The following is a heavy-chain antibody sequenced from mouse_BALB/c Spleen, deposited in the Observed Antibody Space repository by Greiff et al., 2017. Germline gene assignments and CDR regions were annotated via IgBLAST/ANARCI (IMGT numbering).Heavy chain of an antibody. V-gene: IGHV5-9-4*01. Sequence: EVHLVESGGGLVKPGGSLKLSCAASGFTFSSYAMSWVRQSPEKRLEWVAEISSGGSYTYYPDTVTGRFTISRDNAKNTLYLEMSSLRSEDTAMYYCSRDGDYDGFAYWGQGTLVTVSA. J-gene: IGHJ3*01. CDR1: GFTFSSYA. D-gene: IGHD2-4*01. CDR2: ISSGGSYT. CDR3: SRDGDYDGFAY.